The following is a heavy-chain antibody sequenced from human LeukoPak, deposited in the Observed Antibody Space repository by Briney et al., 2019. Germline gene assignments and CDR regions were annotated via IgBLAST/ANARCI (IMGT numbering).Heavy chain of an antibody. J-gene: IGHJ4*02. V-gene: IGHV3-30*18. Sequence: PGGSLRLSCAASGFTFSSYGMHWVRQAPGKGLEWVAVISYDGSNKYYADSVKGRFTISRDNSKNTLYLQMNSLRAEDTAVYYCAKDEYSSSWYGTIYYFDYWGQGTLVTVSS. D-gene: IGHD6-13*01. CDR1: GFTFSSYG. CDR2: ISYDGSNK. CDR3: AKDEYSSSWYGTIYYFDY.